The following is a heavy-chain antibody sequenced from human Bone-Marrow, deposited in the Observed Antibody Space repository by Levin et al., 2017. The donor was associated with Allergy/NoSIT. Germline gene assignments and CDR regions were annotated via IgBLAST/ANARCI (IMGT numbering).Heavy chain of an antibody. CDR1: GGTITTNNYF. Sequence: SETLSLTCAVSGGTITTNNYFWGWIRQPPGKGLEWIGKIYFPGTTHYNPSLQSRVTITADTSRAQFSLSLTSVTAADTAMYYCAALNFYGDYFNFWGQGILVTVSS. D-gene: IGHD4-17*01. CDR3: AALNFYGDYFNF. CDR2: IYFPGTT. V-gene: IGHV4-39*01. J-gene: IGHJ4*02.